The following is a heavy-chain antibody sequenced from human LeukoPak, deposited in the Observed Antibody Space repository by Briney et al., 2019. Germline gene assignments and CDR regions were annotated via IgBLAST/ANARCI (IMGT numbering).Heavy chain of an antibody. Sequence: SETLSLTCTVTGDSISSYYWSWIRQSPGKGLAWIGYIYASGSTNYNPSLKSRVIISVDMSKNQFSLKLNSVTAADTAVYYCARQGGYRGYMDVWGKGTTVPVSS. D-gene: IGHD5-18*01. V-gene: IGHV4-4*09. CDR2: IYASGST. CDR3: ARQGGYRGYMDV. J-gene: IGHJ6*03. CDR1: GDSISSYY.